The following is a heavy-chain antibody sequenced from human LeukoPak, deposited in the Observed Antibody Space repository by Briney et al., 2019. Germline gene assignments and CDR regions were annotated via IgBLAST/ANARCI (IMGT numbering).Heavy chain of an antibody. V-gene: IGHV3-66*01. J-gene: IGHJ4*02. CDR1: GFAVISNY. CDR2: IYSSGTT. Sequence: GGSLRLSCAASGFAVISNYMTWVRQTPGKGLEWVSFIYSSGTTYHADSVKGRFTISRDDSRNMLYLQMNNLRAEDTAVYYCAKGLTKGYSYVFDYWGQGTLVTVSS. D-gene: IGHD5-18*01. CDR3: AKGLTKGYSYVFDY.